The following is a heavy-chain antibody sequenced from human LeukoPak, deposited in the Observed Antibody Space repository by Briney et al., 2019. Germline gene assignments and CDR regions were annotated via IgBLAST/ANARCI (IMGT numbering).Heavy chain of an antibody. CDR2: IKTGSTYT. Sequence: PGGSLRLSFAASEFTFSDYYMTLIRQAQGKGLEWLSYIKTGSTYTNYANYMKDRFTISRDNAKNTLYLQLNILRAEDTAVYYCTREDNWYFDLWGRGTLVTVSS. V-gene: IGHV3-11*05. CDR1: EFTFSDYY. J-gene: IGHJ2*01. CDR3: TREDNWYFDL.